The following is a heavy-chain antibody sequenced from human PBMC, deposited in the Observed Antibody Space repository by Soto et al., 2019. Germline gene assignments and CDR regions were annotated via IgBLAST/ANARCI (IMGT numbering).Heavy chain of an antibody. CDR2: IRSKAYGGTT. CDR3: TRDRRMVRGVIIPYYYYYGMDV. CDR1: GFTFGDYA. V-gene: IGHV3-49*03. J-gene: IGHJ6*02. Sequence: GGSLRLSCTASGFTFGDYAMSWFRQAPGKGLEWVGFIRSKAYGGTTEYAASVKGRFTISRDDSKSIAYLQMNSLKTEDTAVYYCTRDRRMVRGVIIPYYYYYGMDVWGQGTTVTVSS. D-gene: IGHD3-10*01.